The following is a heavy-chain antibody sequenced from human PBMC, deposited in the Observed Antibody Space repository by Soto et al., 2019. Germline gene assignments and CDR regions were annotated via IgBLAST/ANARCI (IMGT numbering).Heavy chain of an antibody. CDR1: GYSFTSYW. CDR2: IYPGDSDT. Sequence: GESLKISYKGSGYSFTSYWIGWVRQMPGKGLEWMGIIYPGDSDTSYSPSFQGQVTISADKPISTAYLQWSSLKASDTAMYYCARSGWGYYDSSGGAFDIWGQGTMVTVSS. J-gene: IGHJ3*02. CDR3: ARSGWGYYDSSGGAFDI. D-gene: IGHD3-22*01. V-gene: IGHV5-51*04.